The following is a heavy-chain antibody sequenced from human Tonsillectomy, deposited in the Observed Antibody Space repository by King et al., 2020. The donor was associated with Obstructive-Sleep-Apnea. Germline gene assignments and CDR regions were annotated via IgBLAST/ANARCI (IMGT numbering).Heavy chain of an antibody. CDR1: GFTFSIYW. CDR3: ARDRGYDILNDHHSDDLDV. Sequence: DVQLVESGGGLVQPGGSLRLCCAASGFTFSIYWMIWVRQASGGGLEWVANIKKDGSEKKYEDAFECRLTISRDTAKHSLCLQMNSLRSEDTAVYYCARDRGYDILNDHHSDDLDVWGQGTMFTLSS. CDR2: IKKDGSEK. V-gene: IGHV3-7*03. J-gene: IGHJ3*01. D-gene: IGHD3-9*01.